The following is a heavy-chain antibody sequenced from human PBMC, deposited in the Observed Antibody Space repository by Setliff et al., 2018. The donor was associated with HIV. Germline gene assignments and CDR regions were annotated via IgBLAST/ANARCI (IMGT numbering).Heavy chain of an antibody. CDR3: ARHGKDKGSRSYYRPPNCYYYCMGG. Sequence: PSETLSLTCTVSGGSISRRSYHWGWIRQPPRKGLGWIGSFYYSGNTYYNPSLKSRVTISVDTFTNQFSLGLNSVTAADTAVYPCARHGKDKGSRSYYRPPNCYYYCMGGRGKGTTVTVSS. D-gene: IGHD3-10*01. CDR1: GGSISRRSYH. CDR2: FYYSGNT. J-gene: IGHJ6*03. V-gene: IGHV4-39*01.